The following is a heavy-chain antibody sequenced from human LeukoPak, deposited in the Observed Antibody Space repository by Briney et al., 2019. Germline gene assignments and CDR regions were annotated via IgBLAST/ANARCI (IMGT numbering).Heavy chain of an antibody. J-gene: IGHJ4*02. D-gene: IGHD5/OR15-5a*01. CDR3: ARTRGRVSKTDFDS. Sequence: SETLSLTCTVSGASISSDDYFWGWIRQPPGKGLEWIATIYYSGNTYYNPSLSSRVAISADSSKNQFSLRLRSVTAADAAVYFCARTRGRVSKTDFDSWGQGTLVTVSS. CDR1: GASISSDDYF. CDR2: IYYSGNT. V-gene: IGHV4-39*07.